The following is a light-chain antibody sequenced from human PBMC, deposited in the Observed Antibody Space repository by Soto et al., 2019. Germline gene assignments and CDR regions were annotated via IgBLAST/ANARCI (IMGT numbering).Light chain of an antibody. Sequence: DIQMAQSPSTLSASVGERVTMTCRASQTISSWLAWYQQKPGKAPKLLIYKASTLKSGVPSRFSGSGSGTEFTLTISSLQPDDFATYYCQQYNSYSWTFGQGTKVDIK. CDR2: KAS. V-gene: IGKV1-5*03. CDR1: QTISSW. J-gene: IGKJ1*01. CDR3: QQYNSYSWT.